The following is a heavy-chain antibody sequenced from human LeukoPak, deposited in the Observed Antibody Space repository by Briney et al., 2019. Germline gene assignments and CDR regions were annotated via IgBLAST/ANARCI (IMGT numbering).Heavy chain of an antibody. CDR2: ISAYNGNT. V-gene: IGHV1-18*01. CDR3: ARSRAVAGTFDY. CDR1: GYTFTSYG. D-gene: IGHD6-19*01. Sequence: GASVKVSCKASGYTFTSYGISWVRQAPGQRLEWMGWISAYNGNTNYAQKLQDRVTMTTDTSTSTAYMELRSLRSDDTAVYYCARSRAVAGTFDYWGQGTLVTVSS. J-gene: IGHJ4*02.